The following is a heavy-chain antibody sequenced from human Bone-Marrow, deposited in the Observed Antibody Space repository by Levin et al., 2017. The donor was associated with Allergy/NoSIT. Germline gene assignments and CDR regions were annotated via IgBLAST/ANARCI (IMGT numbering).Heavy chain of an antibody. V-gene: IGHV3-15*01. D-gene: IGHD1-14*01. J-gene: IGHJ4*02. CDR1: GFTFSITW. CDR3: AREPQFSD. CDR2: IRSKGAGGTT. Sequence: GGSLRLSCAASGFTFSITWMSWVRQAPGKGLEWVGRIRSKGAGGTTDYAAPVRGRFTISRDDSKSTLYLQMNSLETGDTGVYYCAREPQFSDWGQGTLVTVSS.